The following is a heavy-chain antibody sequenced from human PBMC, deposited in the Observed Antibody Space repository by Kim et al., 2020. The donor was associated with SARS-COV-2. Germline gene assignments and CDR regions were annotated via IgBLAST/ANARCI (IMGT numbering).Heavy chain of an antibody. CDR3: ASLSGYDYYYGMDV. V-gene: IGHV3-11*04. J-gene: IGHJ6*02. Sequence: NTVKGRFTISGDNAKNSLYLQMNSLRAEDTAVYYCASLSGYDYYYGMDVWGQGTTVTVSS. D-gene: IGHD3-3*01.